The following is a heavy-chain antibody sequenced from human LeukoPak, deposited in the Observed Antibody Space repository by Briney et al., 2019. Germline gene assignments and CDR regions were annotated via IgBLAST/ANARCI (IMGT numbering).Heavy chain of an antibody. CDR3: ARDPSPSTTWFPFDS. CDR1: GFTFSTYW. J-gene: IGHJ4*02. V-gene: IGHV3-74*01. Sequence: TGGSLRLSCAASGFTFSTYWMHWVRQAPGKGLVWVSRINSDGSSAIYADSVKGRFTISRDNAKNTLYLQMNSLTAEDTAVYYCARDPSPSTTWFPFDSWGQGTLVTVSS. D-gene: IGHD2-2*01. CDR2: INSDGSSA.